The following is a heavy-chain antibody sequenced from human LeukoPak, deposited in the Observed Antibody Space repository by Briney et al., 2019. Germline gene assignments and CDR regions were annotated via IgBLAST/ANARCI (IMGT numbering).Heavy chain of an antibody. D-gene: IGHD3-10*01. Sequence: ASVNVSCQASGDTFTSYNINWVRQAPGQGLEWMGWVSVYKGHTNYAQKLQGRVTMTTDTSTSTAYMELRSLRSDDTAVYYCARDSGSYYDYWGQGTLVTVSS. V-gene: IGHV1-18*01. CDR2: VSVYKGHT. CDR1: GDTFTSYN. J-gene: IGHJ4*02. CDR3: ARDSGSYYDY.